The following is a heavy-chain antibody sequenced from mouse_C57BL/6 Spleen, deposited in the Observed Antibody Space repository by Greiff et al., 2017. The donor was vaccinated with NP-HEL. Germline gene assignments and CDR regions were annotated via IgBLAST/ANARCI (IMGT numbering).Heavy chain of an antibody. Sequence: QVQLQQSGAELARPGASVKLSCKASGYTFTSYGISWVKQRTGQGLEWIGEIYPRSGNTYYNEKFKGKATLTADKSSSTAYMELRSLTSEDSAVYFCARGYYGYDGYAMDYWGQGTSVTVSS. CDR1: GYTFTSYG. V-gene: IGHV1-81*01. CDR3: ARGYYGYDGYAMDY. D-gene: IGHD2-2*01. CDR2: IYPRSGNT. J-gene: IGHJ4*01.